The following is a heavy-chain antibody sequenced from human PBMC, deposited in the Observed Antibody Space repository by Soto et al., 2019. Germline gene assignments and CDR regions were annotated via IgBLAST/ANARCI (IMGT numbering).Heavy chain of an antibody. D-gene: IGHD3-9*01. V-gene: IGHV1-18*01. J-gene: IGHJ4*02. CDR1: GYTFTSYG. CDR3: ARGSPIGLRYFDWLHGKLYYFDY. Sequence: QVQLVQSGAEVKKPGASVKVSCKASGYTFTSYGISWVRQAPGQGLEWMGWISAYNGNTNYAQKLQGRVTMTTDTSTSTAYMELRSLRSDDTDVYYCARGSPIGLRYFDWLHGKLYYFDYWGQGTLVTVSS. CDR2: ISAYNGNT.